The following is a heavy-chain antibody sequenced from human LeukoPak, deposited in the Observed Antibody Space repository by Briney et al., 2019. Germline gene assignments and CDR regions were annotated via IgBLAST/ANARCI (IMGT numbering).Heavy chain of an antibody. V-gene: IGHV4-39*07. J-gene: IGHJ5*02. CDR2: IYNNANT. CDR3: ARDHIDGFNPNNWFDP. D-gene: IGHD5-24*01. CDR1: GDSISKDYYG. Sequence: SETLSLTCTVSGDSISKDYYGWAWIRQPPGKGLEWIGTIYNNANTYYNPPLESRVTMSVDTSKNQISLTLTSVTAADTAVYYCARDHIDGFNPNNWFDPWGQGTLVTVSS.